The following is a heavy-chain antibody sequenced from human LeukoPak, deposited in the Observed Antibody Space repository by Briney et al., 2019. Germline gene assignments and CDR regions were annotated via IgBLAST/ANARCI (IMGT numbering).Heavy chain of an antibody. CDR1: VYTFTNYG. CDR2: ISAYSGNT. Sequence: ASVKVSCKASVYTFTNYGISWVRQAPGQRLQWMGWISAYSGNTNYAQKLQSRVIMTTDTSPSTAYEELRRLRSDDTAVYYCARATISGYYYSPAFDIWGQGTILTVSS. V-gene: IGHV1-18*01. D-gene: IGHD3-22*01. J-gene: IGHJ3*02. CDR3: ARATISGYYYSPAFDI.